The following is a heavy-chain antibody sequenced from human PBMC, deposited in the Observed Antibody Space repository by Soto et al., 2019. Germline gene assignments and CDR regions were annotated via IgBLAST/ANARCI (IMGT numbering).Heavy chain of an antibody. D-gene: IGHD6-13*01. CDR3: ATGLAAAAGEYYYGMDV. V-gene: IGHV3-21*01. J-gene: IGHJ6*02. CDR1: AFTFSSYT. Sequence: GWAPRLSCAASAFTFSSYTMNWVRQARGKELEWVSSISSSSRYIYYADSVKGRFTISRDNAKNSLYLQMNSLRAEDTAVYYCATGLAAAAGEYYYGMDVWGQGTTVTVSS. CDR2: ISSSSRYI.